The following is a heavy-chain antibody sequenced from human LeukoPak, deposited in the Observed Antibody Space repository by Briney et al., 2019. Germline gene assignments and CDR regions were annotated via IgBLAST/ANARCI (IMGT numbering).Heavy chain of an antibody. D-gene: IGHD3-22*01. CDR3: AMKRSITMIVVVTKRLNWFDP. Sequence: GGSLTLSCAASGYTFSRHGIHWVRQAPGKGLEWVAVVWYDGRNRDYADSVKGRFTISRDNSKNTLYLQMNSLRAEDTAVYYCAMKRSITMIVVVTKRLNWFDPWGQGTLVTVSS. J-gene: IGHJ5*02. V-gene: IGHV3-33*01. CDR1: GYTFSRHG. CDR2: VWYDGRNR.